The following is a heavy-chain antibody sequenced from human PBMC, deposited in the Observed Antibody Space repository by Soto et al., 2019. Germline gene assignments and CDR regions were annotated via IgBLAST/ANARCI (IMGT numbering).Heavy chain of an antibody. D-gene: IGHD3-9*01. CDR2: IYYSGST. Sequence: PSETLPLTCTVSGGSISKHYWSWIRQPHGKGLEWIGYIYYSGSTNYNPSLKSRVTISVDTSKNQFSLKLSSVTAADTAVYYCARERREDYDILTGPFDYWGQGTLVTVSS. J-gene: IGHJ4*02. CDR3: ARERREDYDILTGPFDY. CDR1: GGSISKHY. V-gene: IGHV4-59*11.